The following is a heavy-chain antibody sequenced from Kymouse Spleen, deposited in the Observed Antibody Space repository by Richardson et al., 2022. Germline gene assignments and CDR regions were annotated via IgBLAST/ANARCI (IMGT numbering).Heavy chain of an antibody. V-gene: IGHV4-39*01. CDR1: GGSISSSSYY. CDR3: ARQSGWYEDYYYYGMDV. Sequence: QLQLQESGPGLVKPSETLSLTCTVSGGSISSSSYYWGWIRQPPGKGLEWIGSIYYSGSTYYNPSLKSRVTISVDTSKNQFSLKLSSVTAADTAVYYCARQSGWYEDYYYYGMDVWGQGTTVTVSS. J-gene: IGHJ6*02. D-gene: IGHD6-19*01. CDR2: IYYSGST.